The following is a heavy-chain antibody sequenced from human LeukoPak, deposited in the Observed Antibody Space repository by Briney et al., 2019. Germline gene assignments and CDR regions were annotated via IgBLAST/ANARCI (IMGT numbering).Heavy chain of an antibody. Sequence: GRSLRLSCAASGFTFSSYGMHWVRQAPGKGLEWVAVIWYDGSNKYYADSVKGRFTISRDNSKNTLYLQMNSLRAEDTAVYYCARERLLWFGESPLGMDVWGQGTTVTVSS. CDR1: GFTFSSYG. CDR3: ARERLLWFGESPLGMDV. D-gene: IGHD3-10*01. J-gene: IGHJ6*02. V-gene: IGHV3-33*01. CDR2: IWYDGSNK.